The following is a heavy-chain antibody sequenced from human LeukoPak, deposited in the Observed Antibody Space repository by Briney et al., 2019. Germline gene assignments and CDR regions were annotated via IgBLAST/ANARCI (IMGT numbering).Heavy chain of an antibody. CDR3: AKTVAGGFDI. D-gene: IGHD6-19*01. CDR1: GFTFSSYA. Sequence: GGSLRLSCAASGFTFSSYAMSWVRHAPGKGLEWVSSISRSGGNIYYPDSVKGRFTISRDNSKNTLYLQMNSLRAEDTAVYYCAKTVAGGFDIWGQGTMVTVSS. V-gene: IGHV3-23*01. CDR2: ISRSGGNI. J-gene: IGHJ3*02.